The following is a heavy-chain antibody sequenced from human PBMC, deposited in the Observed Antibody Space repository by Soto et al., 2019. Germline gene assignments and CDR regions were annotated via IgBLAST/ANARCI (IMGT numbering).Heavy chain of an antibody. Sequence: ASVKVSCKASGYTFTSYGISWVRQAPGQGFEWMGMIKPSAGSTSYAQKFQGRVTMTRDTSTSTVYMELGSLTSEDTAVYYCARSPYSSGSYYPIDYWGQGTLVTVSS. CDR1: GYTFTSYG. D-gene: IGHD3-22*01. CDR2: IKPSAGST. CDR3: ARSPYSSGSYYPIDY. J-gene: IGHJ4*02. V-gene: IGHV1-46*01.